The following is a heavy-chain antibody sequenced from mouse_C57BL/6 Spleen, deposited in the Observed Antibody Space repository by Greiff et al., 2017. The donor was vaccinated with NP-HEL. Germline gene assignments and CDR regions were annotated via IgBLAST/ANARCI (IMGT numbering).Heavy chain of an antibody. CDR3: ASHYYYGSSGFDY. CDR1: GFTFTDYY. Sequence: EVMLVESGGGLVQPGGSLSLSCAASGFTFTDYYMSWVRQPPGKALEWLGFIRNKANGYTTEYSASVKGRFTISRDNSQSILYLQMNALRAEDSAAYYCASHYYYGSSGFDYWGQGTTLTVSS. J-gene: IGHJ2*01. CDR2: IRNKANGYTT. V-gene: IGHV7-3*01. D-gene: IGHD1-1*01.